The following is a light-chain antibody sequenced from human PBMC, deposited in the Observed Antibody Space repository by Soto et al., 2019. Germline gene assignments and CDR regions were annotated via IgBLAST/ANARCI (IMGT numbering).Light chain of an antibody. Sequence: QSALTQPASVSGSPGQSITISCTGTSSDIGGYKYVSWYQQHPGKAPKLMIFGVSQRPSGVPDRFSGSKSANTASLTVSGLQDEDEAEYYCSSQAGSDSLMVFGGGTKLTVL. CDR1: SSDIGGYKY. J-gene: IGLJ2*01. V-gene: IGLV2-8*01. CDR3: SSQAGSDSLMV. CDR2: GVS.